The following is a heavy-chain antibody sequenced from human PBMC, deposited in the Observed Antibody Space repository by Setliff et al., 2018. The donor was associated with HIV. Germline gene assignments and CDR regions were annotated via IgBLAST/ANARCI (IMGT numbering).Heavy chain of an antibody. J-gene: IGHJ4*02. D-gene: IGHD6-19*01. CDR1: GFTVSSYN. Sequence: GSLRLSCAASGFTVSSYNMAWVRQSPGKGLEWIGEVTHSGSTTYDPSLKSRITISVDTSKNQFSLKLTSVTAADMGVYYCARGRKKTLAVSGTRYFDFWGQGTLVTVSS. V-gene: IGHV4-34*01. CDR3: ARGRKKTLAVSGTRYFDF. CDR2: VTHSGST.